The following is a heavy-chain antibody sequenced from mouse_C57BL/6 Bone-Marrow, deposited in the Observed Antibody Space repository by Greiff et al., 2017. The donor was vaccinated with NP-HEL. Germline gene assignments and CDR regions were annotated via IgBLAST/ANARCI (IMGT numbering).Heavy chain of an antibody. Sequence: EVKLEESGGGLVQPGGSMKLSCVASGFTFSNYWMNWVRQSPEKGLEWVAQIRLKSDNYATHYAESVKGRFTISRDDSKSSVYLQMNNLRAEDTGIYYCTGSITTVRYAMDYWGQGTSVTVSS. CDR2: IRLKSDNYAT. CDR1: GFTFSNYW. CDR3: TGSITTVRYAMDY. V-gene: IGHV6-3*01. D-gene: IGHD1-1*01. J-gene: IGHJ4*01.